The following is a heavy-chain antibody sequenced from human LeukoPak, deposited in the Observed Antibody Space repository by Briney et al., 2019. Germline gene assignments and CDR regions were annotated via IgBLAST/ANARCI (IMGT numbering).Heavy chain of an antibody. J-gene: IGHJ4*02. Sequence: PGRSLRLSCAASGFTFSSYGMHWVRQAPGKGLEWVAVIWFDGSNKYYADSVKGRFTISRDNSKNTLYLQMNSLRAEDTAVYYCAKGPPSLVRIQLWSDFDCWGQGTLVTVSS. CDR3: AKGPPSLVRIQLWSDFDC. D-gene: IGHD5-18*01. CDR1: GFTFSSYG. V-gene: IGHV3-33*06. CDR2: IWFDGSNK.